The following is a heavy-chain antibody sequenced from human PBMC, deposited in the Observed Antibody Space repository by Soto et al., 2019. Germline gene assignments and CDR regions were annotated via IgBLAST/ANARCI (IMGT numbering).Heavy chain of an antibody. D-gene: IGHD1-7*01. J-gene: IGHJ6*02. CDR1: GYSFTSYW. Sequence: PGESLKISCKGSGYSFTSYWIGWVRQMPGKGLEWMGIIYPGDSDTRYSPSFQGQVTISADKSISTAYLQWSSLKASDTAMYYCARRAPAGTTINYYFGMDVWGQGTTVTVSS. CDR2: IYPGDSDT. CDR3: ARRAPAGTTINYYFGMDV. V-gene: IGHV5-51*01.